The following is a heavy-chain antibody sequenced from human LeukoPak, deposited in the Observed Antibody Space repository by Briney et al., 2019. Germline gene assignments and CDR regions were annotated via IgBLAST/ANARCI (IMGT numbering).Heavy chain of an antibody. D-gene: IGHD5-12*01. CDR2: INHSGST. CDR1: GGSFSGYY. J-gene: IGHJ3*02. V-gene: IGHV4-34*01. Sequence: SETLSLTCAVYGGSFSGYYWSWIRQPPGKGLEWIGEINHSGSTNYNPSLKSRVTISVDTSKNQFSLKLSSVTAADTAVYYCARATNAFDIWGQGTMVTVSS. CDR3: ARATNAFDI.